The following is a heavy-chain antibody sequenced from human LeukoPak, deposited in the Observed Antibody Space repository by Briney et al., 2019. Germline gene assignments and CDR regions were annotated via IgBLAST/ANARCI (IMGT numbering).Heavy chain of an antibody. Sequence: ASVKVSCMASGYTFTGYYMHWVRQAPGQGLEWMGWINPNSGGTNYAQKFQGRVTMTRDTSISTAYMELSRLRSDDTAVYYCDSATYSYDSSGYFPTYHWFDPWGQGTLVTVSS. V-gene: IGHV1-2*02. CDR3: DSATYSYDSSGYFPTYHWFDP. CDR1: GYTFTGYY. J-gene: IGHJ5*02. D-gene: IGHD3-22*01. CDR2: INPNSGGT.